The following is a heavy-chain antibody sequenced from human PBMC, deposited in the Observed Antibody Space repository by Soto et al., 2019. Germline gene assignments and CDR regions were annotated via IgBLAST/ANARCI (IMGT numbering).Heavy chain of an antibody. D-gene: IGHD5-18*01. CDR2: IDPSDSYT. Sequence: GESLKISCKGSGYSFTSYWISWVRQMPGKGLEWMGRIDPSDSYTNYSPSFQGHVTISADKSISTAYLQMNSLRAEDTAVYYCAKGSGYSHGLRATFDYWGQGTLVTVSS. CDR1: GYSFTSYW. CDR3: AKGSGYSHGLRATFDY. J-gene: IGHJ4*02. V-gene: IGHV5-10-1*01.